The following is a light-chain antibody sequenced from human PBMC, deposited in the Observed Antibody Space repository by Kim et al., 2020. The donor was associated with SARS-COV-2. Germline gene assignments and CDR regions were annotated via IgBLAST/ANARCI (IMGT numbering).Light chain of an antibody. CDR3: QQYYNYWT. J-gene: IGKJ1*01. CDR1: QTVSGW. V-gene: IGKV1-5*01. Sequence: SASVGDRVTITCRASQTVSGWLAWYQQKPGKAPKVLIYEASTLESGAPSRFSGSGSGTEFTLTISSLQPDDVGTYYCQQYYNYWTFGQGTKVDIK. CDR2: EAS.